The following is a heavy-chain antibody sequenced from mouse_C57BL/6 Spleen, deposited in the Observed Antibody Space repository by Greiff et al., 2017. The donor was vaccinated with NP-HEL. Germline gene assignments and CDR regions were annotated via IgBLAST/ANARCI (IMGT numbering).Heavy chain of an antibody. CDR1: GYTFTSYW. Sequence: QVQLQQPGAELVMPGASVKLSCKASGYTFTSYWMHWVKQRPGQGLEWIGEIDPSDSYTNYNQKFKGKSTLTVDKSSSTAYMKLSSLTSEDSPVYYCARMGPNWVYAMDYWGQGTSVTVSS. CDR3: ARMGPNWVYAMDY. J-gene: IGHJ4*01. D-gene: IGHD4-1*01. V-gene: IGHV1-69*01. CDR2: IDPSDSYT.